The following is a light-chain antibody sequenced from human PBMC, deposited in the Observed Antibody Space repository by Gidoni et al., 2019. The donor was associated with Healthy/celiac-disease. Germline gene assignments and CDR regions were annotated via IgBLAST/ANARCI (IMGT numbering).Light chain of an antibody. V-gene: IGKV1-33*01. CDR3: QQYDNLPPFT. CDR1: QDISNY. CDR2: DAS. Sequence: DIQMTQSPSSLSASVGDRVTITCQASQDISNYLNWYQQKPGKAPKLLIYDASNLETGVPSRFSGSGSWTDFTSTISSLQPEDIATYYCQQYDNLPPFTFGPGTKVDIK. J-gene: IGKJ3*01.